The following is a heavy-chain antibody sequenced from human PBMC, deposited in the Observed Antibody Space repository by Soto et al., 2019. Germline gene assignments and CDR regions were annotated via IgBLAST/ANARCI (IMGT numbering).Heavy chain of an antibody. CDR2: ISGSGGGT. CDR3: AMRRPSSFF. J-gene: IGHJ4*02. D-gene: IGHD3-3*01. CDR1: GFTFSNYA. Sequence: EVQLLESGGGLVQPGGSLRLSCAASGFTFSNYAMSWVRQAPGKGLEWVSAISGSGGGTYYADSAKGRLTISRDNSKNTLYLQMNSLRVEDTAVYYCAMRRPSSFFWGQGTLVAVSS. V-gene: IGHV3-23*01.